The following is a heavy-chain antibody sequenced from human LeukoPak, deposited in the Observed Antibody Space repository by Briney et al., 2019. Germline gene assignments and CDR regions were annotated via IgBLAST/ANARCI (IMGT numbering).Heavy chain of an antibody. Sequence: GGSLRLSCAASGFTFSSYAMSWVRQAPGKGLEWVSAISGSGGSTYYADSAKGRFTISRDNSKNTLYLQMNSLRAEDTAVYYCAKGEYSSSWYTEVFYYWGQGTLVTVSS. CDR3: AKGEYSSSWYTEVFYY. CDR1: GFTFSSYA. V-gene: IGHV3-23*01. CDR2: ISGSGGST. J-gene: IGHJ4*02. D-gene: IGHD6-13*01.